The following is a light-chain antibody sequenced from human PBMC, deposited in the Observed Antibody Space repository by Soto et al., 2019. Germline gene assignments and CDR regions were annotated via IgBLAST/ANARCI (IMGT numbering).Light chain of an antibody. Sequence: EIVLTQSPATLSLSPGERATLSCRASQGVSSYLAWYQQKPGQAPRVLIYDASNRATGIPARFSGSGSATEFTLTISSLEPEDFEVYYCQQRCDWPLTFGGGTKVDIK. CDR1: QGVSSY. J-gene: IGKJ4*01. CDR2: DAS. V-gene: IGKV3-11*01. CDR3: QQRCDWPLT.